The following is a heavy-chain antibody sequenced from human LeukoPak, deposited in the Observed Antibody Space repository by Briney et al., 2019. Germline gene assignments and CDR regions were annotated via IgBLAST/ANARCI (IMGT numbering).Heavy chain of an antibody. CDR3: ARLMYSGSYSGRWTVDY. Sequence: GASVKVSCKASGYTFTGYYMHWVRQAPGQGLEWMGWINPNSGGTNYAQRFQGRVTMTRDTSISTAYMELSRLRSDDTAVYYCARLMYSGSYSGRWTVDYWGQGTLVTVSS. J-gene: IGHJ4*02. D-gene: IGHD1-26*01. CDR1: GYTFTGYY. V-gene: IGHV1-2*02. CDR2: INPNSGGT.